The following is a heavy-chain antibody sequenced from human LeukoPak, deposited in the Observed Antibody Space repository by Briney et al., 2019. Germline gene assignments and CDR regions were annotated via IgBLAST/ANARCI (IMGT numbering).Heavy chain of an antibody. J-gene: IGHJ4*02. Sequence: SETLSLSCAVYGGSSSGYYWSWIRHPPGKGLEWIGEINHSGSTNYNPSLKSRVTISVDTSKNQFSLKLSSVTAADTAVYYCARTMGIQLWFFDYWGQGTLATVSS. CDR2: INHSGST. V-gene: IGHV4-34*01. CDR3: ARTMGIQLWFFDY. D-gene: IGHD5-18*01. CDR1: GGSSSGYY.